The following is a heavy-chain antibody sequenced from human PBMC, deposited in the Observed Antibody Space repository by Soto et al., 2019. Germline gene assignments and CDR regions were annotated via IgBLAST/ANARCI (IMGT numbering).Heavy chain of an antibody. V-gene: IGHV1-46*02. D-gene: IGHD5-18*01. CDR3: ARRAYNYANMDV. CDR2: INPSGCST. Sequence: QVQLVQSGAEVKKPGASVKVSCETSGYTFNTYYMHWVRRAPGQGLEWMGMINPSGCSTSYAQKFQGRVTMTRDTSTRTIYMELSSLRRDDTAMYYCARRAYNYANMDVWGQGTTVTVSS. CDR1: GYTFNTYY. J-gene: IGHJ6*02.